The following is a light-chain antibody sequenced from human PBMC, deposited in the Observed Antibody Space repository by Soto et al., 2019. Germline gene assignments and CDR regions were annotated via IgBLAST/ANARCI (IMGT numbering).Light chain of an antibody. V-gene: IGKV3D-15*01. CDR3: QQYAYWPET. Sequence: EIVMPQSPATLSVSPGERATLSCGASQSVRTNLAWYQQRPGQAPRLLIHYSSTRASDIPARFSGSGSGTNFTLAISSLQSEDFAVYYCQQYAYWPETFGQGTKVDIK. CDR1: QSVRTN. J-gene: IGKJ1*01. CDR2: YSS.